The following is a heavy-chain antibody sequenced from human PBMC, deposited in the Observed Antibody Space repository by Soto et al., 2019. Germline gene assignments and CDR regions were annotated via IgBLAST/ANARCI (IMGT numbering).Heavy chain of an antibody. J-gene: IGHJ4*02. Sequence: EVQLVESGGGLVQPGGSLRLSCSASGFTFSNYWMNWVRQAPGKGLEWVANIKPEGGEEYYGDSVKGRFTISRDNAKNSLYLQMNNLRDDDTALYYCVRDAHRGGDYDYWGQGALVTVSS. CDR3: VRDAHRGGDYDY. CDR2: IKPEGGEE. V-gene: IGHV3-7*01. D-gene: IGHD3-16*01. CDR1: GFTFSNYW.